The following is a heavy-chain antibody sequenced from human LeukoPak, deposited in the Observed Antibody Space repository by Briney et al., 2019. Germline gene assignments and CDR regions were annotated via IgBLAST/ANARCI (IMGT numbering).Heavy chain of an antibody. J-gene: IGHJ4*02. D-gene: IGHD7-27*01. CDR2: INPNSGGT. CDR1: GYTFTDHY. Sequence: ASVKVSCEASGYTFTDHYIHWVRQAPGQGLEWMGWINPNSGGTNYAQKFQDRVTMTRDTSINTAYMELSGLRSDDTAVFYCARVSSNWDTYFHYWGQGSLVTVSS. CDR3: ARVSSNWDTYFHY. V-gene: IGHV1-2*02.